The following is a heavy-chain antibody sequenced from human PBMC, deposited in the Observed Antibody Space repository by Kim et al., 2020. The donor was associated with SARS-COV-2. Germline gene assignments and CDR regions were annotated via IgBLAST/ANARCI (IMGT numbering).Heavy chain of an antibody. CDR2: INPNSGGT. Sequence: ASVKVSCKASGYTFTGYYMHWVRQAPGQGLEWMGWINPNSGGTNYAQKFQGRVTMTRDTSISTAYMELSRLRSDDTAVYYCARPAPYYDFWSGYSDAFDIWGQGTMVTVSS. CDR1: GYTFTGYY. D-gene: IGHD3-3*01. CDR3: ARPAPYYDFWSGYSDAFDI. J-gene: IGHJ3*02. V-gene: IGHV1-2*02.